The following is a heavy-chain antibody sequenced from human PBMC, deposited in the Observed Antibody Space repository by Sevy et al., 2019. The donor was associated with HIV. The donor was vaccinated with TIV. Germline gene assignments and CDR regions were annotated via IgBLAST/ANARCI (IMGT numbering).Heavy chain of an antibody. D-gene: IGHD6-19*01. CDR1: GGSFSGYY. CDR3: ARGIAVAGKGPIDY. J-gene: IGHJ4*02. V-gene: IGHV4-34*01. Sequence: SENLSLTCAVYGGSFSGYYWSWIRQPPGKGLEWIGEINHSGSTNDNPSLKSRVTISVDTSKNQFSLKLSSVTAADTAVYYCARGIAVAGKGPIDYWGQGTLVTVSS. CDR2: INHSGST.